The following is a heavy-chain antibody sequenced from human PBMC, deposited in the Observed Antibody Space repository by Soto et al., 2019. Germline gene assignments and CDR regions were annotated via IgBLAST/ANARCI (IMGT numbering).Heavy chain of an antibody. D-gene: IGHD3-3*01. CDR3: AREGGEEWIDYYYYGMDV. V-gene: IGHV3-33*01. CDR1: GFAFSNFV. J-gene: IGHJ6*02. Sequence: QVQLVESGGGVVQPGTSLTLSCAASGFAFSNFVMHWVRQAPGKGLGCVAVIWHYASHEYYADSVQGRFTISRDNSKHLLYLQMNSLRAEDTAVYYCAREGGEEWIDYYYYGMDVWGHGTTVTVSS. CDR2: IWHYASHE.